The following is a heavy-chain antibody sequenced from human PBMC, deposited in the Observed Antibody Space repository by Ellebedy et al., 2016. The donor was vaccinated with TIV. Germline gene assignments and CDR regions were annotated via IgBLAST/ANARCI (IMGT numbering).Heavy chain of an antibody. J-gene: IGHJ4*02. D-gene: IGHD4-23*01. CDR3: ARGQDYGGKRGKIDY. Sequence: GSLRLXXAVYGESFSGHYWSWIRRPPGGGLEWIGEINHSGSTNYNPSLKSRVTISVDTSKNQFSLKLSSVTAADTAVYYCARGQDYGGKRGKIDYWGQGTLVTVSS. V-gene: IGHV4-34*01. CDR1: GESFSGHY. CDR2: INHSGST.